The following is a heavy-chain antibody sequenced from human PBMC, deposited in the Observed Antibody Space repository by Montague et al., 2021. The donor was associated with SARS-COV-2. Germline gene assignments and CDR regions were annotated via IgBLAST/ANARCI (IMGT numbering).Heavy chain of an antibody. CDR3: ARLRDGVVPSPILGVGPYYSYYYMDV. CDR2: INHGGST. Sequence: SETLSLICAVHGTSFSGYYWDWIRQPPGKGLEWIGEINHGGSTKYSPSLKSRLTISADTSKNQFSLKLTSVAAADTAVYYCARLRDGVVPSPILGVGPYYSYYYMDVGGRGTTVTVAS. CDR1: GTSFSGYY. J-gene: IGHJ6*03. V-gene: IGHV4-34*01. D-gene: IGHD3-10*01.